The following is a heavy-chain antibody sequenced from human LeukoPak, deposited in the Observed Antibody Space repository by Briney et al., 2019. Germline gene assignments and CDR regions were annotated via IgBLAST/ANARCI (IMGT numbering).Heavy chain of an antibody. J-gene: IGHJ4*02. V-gene: IGHV4-34*01. D-gene: IGHD6-19*01. CDR3: ARGEVAGTHGPYYFDY. CDR2: INHSGST. CDR1: GGSFSGYY. Sequence: SETLSLTCAVYGGSFSGYYWSWIRQPPGKGLEWIGEINHSGSTNYNPSLKSRVTISVDTSKNQFSLKLSSVTAADTAVYYCARGEVAGTHGPYYFDYWGQGTLVTVSS.